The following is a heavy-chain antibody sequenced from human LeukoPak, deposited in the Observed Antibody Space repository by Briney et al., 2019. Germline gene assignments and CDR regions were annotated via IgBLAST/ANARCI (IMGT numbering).Heavy chain of an antibody. Sequence: GRSLRLSCAASGFTFSSYGMHWVRQAPGKGLEWVAVIWYDGSNKYYADSVKGRFTISGDNSKNTLYLQMNSLRAEDTAVYYCARDPSDYYGSGRRRTDNWFDPWGQGTLVTVSS. V-gene: IGHV3-33*01. J-gene: IGHJ5*02. CDR1: GFTFSSYG. CDR2: IWYDGSNK. D-gene: IGHD3-10*01. CDR3: ARDPSDYYGSGRRRTDNWFDP.